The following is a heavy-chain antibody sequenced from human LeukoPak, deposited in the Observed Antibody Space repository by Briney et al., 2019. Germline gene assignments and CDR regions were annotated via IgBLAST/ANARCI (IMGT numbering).Heavy chain of an antibody. CDR1: GYIFTSYE. V-gene: IGHV1-8*03. J-gene: IGHJ4*02. D-gene: IGHD2-21*01. Sequence: ASVKVSCKASGYIFTSYEINWVRQAIGQGLEWMGWMNPNSGNTGYAQKFQGRVSITRNTSITTAYMELRSLRSDDTAVYYCARGSVVVGSNLGYWGQGTLVTVSS. CDR3: ARGSVVVGSNLGY. CDR2: MNPNSGNT.